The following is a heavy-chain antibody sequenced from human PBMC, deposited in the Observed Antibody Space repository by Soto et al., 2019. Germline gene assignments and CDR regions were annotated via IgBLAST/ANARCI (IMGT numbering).Heavy chain of an antibody. CDR1: SDSIGSYY. CDR2: LYYGRSA. CDR3: AHRSVAVVPED. V-gene: IGHV4-59*01. D-gene: IGHD3-22*01. J-gene: IGHJ4*02. Sequence: SETLSLTRAVPSDSIGSYYCMWIRQPPGKGLESIGYLYYGRSANYNPSLKSRVTLSVDTSTNQCSLTLSSMTAADTAGYYCAHRSVAVVPEDWGQGALVTVSS.